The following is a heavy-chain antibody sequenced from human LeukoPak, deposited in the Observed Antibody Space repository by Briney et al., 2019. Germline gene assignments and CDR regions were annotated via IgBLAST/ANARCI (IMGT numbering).Heavy chain of an antibody. CDR2: IWYDGSNK. J-gene: IGHJ4*02. V-gene: IGHV3-33*01. D-gene: IGHD6-13*01. Sequence: GGSLRLSCAASGFTFSSNGMHWVRQAPGKGLEWVAVIWYDGSNKYYADSVKGRFTISRDNSKNTLYLQMNSLRAEDTAVYYCARGSYSSSWYVVDYWGQGTLVTVSS. CDR1: GFTFSSNG. CDR3: ARGSYSSSWYVVDY.